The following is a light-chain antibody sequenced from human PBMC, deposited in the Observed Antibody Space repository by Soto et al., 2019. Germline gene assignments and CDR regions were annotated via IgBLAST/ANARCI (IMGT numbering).Light chain of an antibody. CDR2: AAS. CDR1: QGIDNH. CDR3: QHYNSYSEA. V-gene: IGKV1-27*01. Sequence: DLPMTQSPSSLSAPVGDSVTITCRASQGIDNHLAWYQQKPGKAPKLLIYAASTLQSGVPSRFTGSGSGTDFTLTISSLQPEDAATYYCQHYNSYSEACGQGNKGDIK. J-gene: IGKJ1*01.